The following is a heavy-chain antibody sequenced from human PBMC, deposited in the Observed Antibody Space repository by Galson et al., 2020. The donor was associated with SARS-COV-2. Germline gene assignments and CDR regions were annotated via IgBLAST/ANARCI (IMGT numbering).Heavy chain of an antibody. CDR2: ISSDGDNK. CDR3: ARDNNYYVSGRYKRKYYYGLDV. J-gene: IGHJ6*02. CDR1: GFTFSSYA. D-gene: IGHD3-10*01. V-gene: IGHV3-30-3*01. Sequence: GESLKISCAASGFTFSSYAIDWVRQAPGKGLEWVAVISSDGDNKFYADSVRGRFTISRDNSKNTLYLQINSLRAEDTAVYYCARDNNYYVSGRYKRKYYYGLDVWGQGTTVTVSS.